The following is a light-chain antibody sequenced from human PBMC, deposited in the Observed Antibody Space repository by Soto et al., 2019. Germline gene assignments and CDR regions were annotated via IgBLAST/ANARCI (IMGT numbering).Light chain of an antibody. V-gene: IGLV1-47*01. CDR3: SSYTSSSTQV. CDR2: GDN. CDR1: SSNIGNNY. J-gene: IGLJ1*01. Sequence: QLVLTQPPSASGTPGQRVTISCSGSSSNIGNNYVYWYQQLPGTAPKLLIFGDNQRPSGVPDRFSGSKSGTSASLAISGLRSEDEADYYCSSYTSSSTQVFGTGTKLTVL.